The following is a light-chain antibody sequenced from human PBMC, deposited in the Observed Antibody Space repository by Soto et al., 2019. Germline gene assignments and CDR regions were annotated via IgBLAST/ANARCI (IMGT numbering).Light chain of an antibody. CDR1: QSVRGN. CDR3: QPYNNWPLT. Sequence: EIVMTQSPATLSVSPGERATLPCRASQSVRGNLAWYQQKPGQSPRVLIYGASSRATGIPVRFSGSGSGTEFTLTISSLQSEDFAVYYCQPYNNWPLTFGGGTKVDIK. CDR2: GAS. V-gene: IGKV3-15*01. J-gene: IGKJ4*01.